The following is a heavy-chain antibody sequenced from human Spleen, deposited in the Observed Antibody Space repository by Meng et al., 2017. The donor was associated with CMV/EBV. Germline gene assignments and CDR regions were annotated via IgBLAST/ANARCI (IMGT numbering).Heavy chain of an antibody. J-gene: IGHJ6*02. CDR3: AKFGYCSTTNCLDYGMDV. D-gene: IGHD2-2*01. Sequence: GESLKISCAASGFTFSMYWMSWVRQAPGKGLEWVANIKQDGSEEHYVDSVKGRLTISRDNNKNSLYLQMSSLRTEDTALYYCAKFGYCSTTNCLDYGMDVWGQGTTVTVSS. V-gene: IGHV3-7*03. CDR1: GFTFSMYW. CDR2: IKQDGSEE.